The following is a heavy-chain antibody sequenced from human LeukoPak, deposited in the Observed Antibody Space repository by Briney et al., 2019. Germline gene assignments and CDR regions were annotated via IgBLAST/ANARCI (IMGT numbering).Heavy chain of an antibody. CDR3: AKAPIAAAGIYYFDY. D-gene: IGHD6-13*01. V-gene: IGHV3-7*01. Sequence: GGSLRLSCAASGFTFSSYWMSWVRQAPGKGLEWVANIKQDGSEKYYVDSVKGRFTISRDNAKNSLYLQMNSLRAEDTAVYYCAKAPIAAAGIYYFDYWGQGTLVTVSS. CDR1: GFTFSSYW. J-gene: IGHJ4*02. CDR2: IKQDGSEK.